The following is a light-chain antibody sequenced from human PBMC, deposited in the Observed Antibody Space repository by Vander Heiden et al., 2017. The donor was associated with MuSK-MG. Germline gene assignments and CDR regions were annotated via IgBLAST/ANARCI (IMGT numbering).Light chain of an antibody. CDR3: LQDYNWPKT. CDR2: GAS. Sequence: DIVMTQSPATLSVSPGERATLSCRASQSVSSNLAWYQQKPCQAPRLLIHGASTRATGIPATSTASVSGTEFTLTISSLLSEHFTVYYCLQDYNWPKTFGQETKAEIQ. V-gene: IGKV3-15*01. CDR1: QSVSSN. J-gene: IGKJ1*01.